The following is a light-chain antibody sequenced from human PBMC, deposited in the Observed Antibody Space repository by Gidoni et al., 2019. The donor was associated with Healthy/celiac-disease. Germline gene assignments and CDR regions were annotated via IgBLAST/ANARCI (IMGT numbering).Light chain of an antibody. V-gene: IGKV1-39*01. J-gene: IGKJ4*01. Sequence: DIQMTQSPSSLSASVGDRVTITCRASQSISSYLNWYQQKPGKAPTLLIYTASSLQSGVPSRFSGSGSGTDFILTISSLQPEDFATYYCQQSYSILTFGGGTKVEIK. CDR3: QQSYSILT. CDR1: QSISSY. CDR2: TAS.